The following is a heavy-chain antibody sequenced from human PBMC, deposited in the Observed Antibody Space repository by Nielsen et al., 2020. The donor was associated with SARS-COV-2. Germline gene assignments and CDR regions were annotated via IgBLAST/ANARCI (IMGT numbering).Heavy chain of an antibody. J-gene: IGHJ6*02. V-gene: IGHV3-30*04. CDR3: AKVIDVVIEVGHYYYYGMDV. CDR1: GFTFSSYA. Sequence: GESLKISCAASGFTFSSYAMHWVRQAPGKGLEWVAVISYDGSNKYYADSVKGRITISRDNSKNTMYLQMNSLRAEDTAVYYCAKVIDVVIEVGHYYYYGMDVWGQGTTVTVSS. CDR2: ISYDGSNK. D-gene: IGHD3-22*01.